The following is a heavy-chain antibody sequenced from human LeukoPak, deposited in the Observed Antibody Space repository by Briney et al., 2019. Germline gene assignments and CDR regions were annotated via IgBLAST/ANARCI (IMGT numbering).Heavy chain of an antibody. Sequence: PGGSLRLSCAASGFTFSSYWMHWVRQAPGKGLVWVSRIKSDGSGTSHADSVKGRFTISRDNAKNTLYLEMNSLRAEDTAVYYCARDVVLSGTDAFDIWGQGTRVTVSS. D-gene: IGHD2-15*01. V-gene: IGHV3-74*01. J-gene: IGHJ3*02. CDR1: GFTFSSYW. CDR3: ARDVVLSGTDAFDI. CDR2: IKSDGSGT.